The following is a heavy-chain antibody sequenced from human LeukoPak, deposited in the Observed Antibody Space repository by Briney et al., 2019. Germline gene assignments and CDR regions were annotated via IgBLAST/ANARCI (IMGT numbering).Heavy chain of an antibody. CDR2: IYYRGDT. CDR3: ARDCSSTSCYAGWGWFDP. Sequence: ASETLSLTCTVSGGSISSHYWSWIRQPPGKALEWIGYIYYRGDTNYNPSLKRRVTIAADTSKNQFSLKLRSVSAADTAEYFCARDCSSTSCYAGWGWFDPWGQGTLVTVSS. J-gene: IGHJ5*02. CDR1: GGSISSHY. V-gene: IGHV4-59*11. D-gene: IGHD2-2*01.